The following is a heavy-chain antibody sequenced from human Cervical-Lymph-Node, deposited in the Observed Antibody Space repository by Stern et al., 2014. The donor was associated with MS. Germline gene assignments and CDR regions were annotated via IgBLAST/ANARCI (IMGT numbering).Heavy chain of an antibody. J-gene: IGHJ4*02. D-gene: IGHD6-19*01. Sequence: VQLVESGGGVVPPGRSLRLSCAASAFSFSNFGMHWVRQAPGKGLEWVAVIWYDGSNKYYAGSVKVRFTISRDNSKNTLYLQMNSLRADDTAVYYCAREIAMGGFDYWGQGTLVTVSS. CDR3: AREIAMGGFDY. CDR2: IWYDGSNK. V-gene: IGHV3-33*01. CDR1: AFSFSNFG.